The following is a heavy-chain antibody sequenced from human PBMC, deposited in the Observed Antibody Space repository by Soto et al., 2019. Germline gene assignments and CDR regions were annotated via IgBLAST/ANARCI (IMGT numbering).Heavy chain of an antibody. J-gene: IGHJ2*01. CDR3: ASLRGYYGSGSYYNGYFDL. D-gene: IGHD3-10*01. CDR1: GGSISSYY. V-gene: IGHV4-59*01. CDR2: IYYSGST. Sequence: SETLSLTCTVSGGSISSYYWSWIRQPPGKGLEWIGYIYYSGSTNYNPSLKSRVTISVDTSKNQFSLELSSVTAADTAVYYCASLRGYYGSGSYYNGYFDLWGRGTLVTVSS.